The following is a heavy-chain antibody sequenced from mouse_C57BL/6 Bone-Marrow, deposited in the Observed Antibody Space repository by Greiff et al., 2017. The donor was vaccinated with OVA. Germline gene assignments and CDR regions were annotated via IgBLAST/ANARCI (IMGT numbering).Heavy chain of an antibody. D-gene: IGHD1-1*01. CDR1: GFTFSDYY. CDR3: ARHDDYGSSFAY. CDR2: ISNGGGST. J-gene: IGHJ3*01. Sequence: EVQVVESGGGLVQPGGSLKLSCAASGFTFSDYYMYWVRQTPEKRLEWVAYISNGGGSTYYPDTVKGRFTISRDNAKNTLYLQMSRLKSEDTAMYYCARHDDYGSSFAYWGQGTLVTVSA. V-gene: IGHV5-12*01.